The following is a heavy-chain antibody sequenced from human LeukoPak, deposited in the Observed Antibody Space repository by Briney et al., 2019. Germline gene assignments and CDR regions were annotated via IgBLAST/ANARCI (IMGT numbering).Heavy chain of an antibody. Sequence: GGSLRLSCAASGFTFSSYGMHWVRQAPGKGLEWVAVISYDGSNKYYADSVKGRFTISRDNAKNSLYLQMNSLRAEDTAVYYCARDRGLDYSDTGSFDYWGQGTLVTVSS. CDR1: GFTFSSYG. CDR2: ISYDGSNK. CDR3: ARDRGLDYSDTGSFDY. V-gene: IGHV3-30*03. D-gene: IGHD3-10*01. J-gene: IGHJ4*02.